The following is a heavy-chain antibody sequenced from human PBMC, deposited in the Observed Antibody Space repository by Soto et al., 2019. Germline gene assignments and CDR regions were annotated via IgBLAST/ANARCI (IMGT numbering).Heavy chain of an antibody. CDR3: ASSSGYYYVSAEFDY. CDR2: INAGNGNT. V-gene: IGHV1-3*01. D-gene: IGHD3-22*01. CDR1: GYTFTAQY. J-gene: IGHJ4*02. Sequence: ASVKVSCKASGYTFTAQYLHWVRKAPGEGLEWMGWINAGNGNTKYSQKFQGRVTITRDTSASTAYMELSSLRSEDTAVYYCASSSGYYYVSAEFDYWGQGALVTVSS.